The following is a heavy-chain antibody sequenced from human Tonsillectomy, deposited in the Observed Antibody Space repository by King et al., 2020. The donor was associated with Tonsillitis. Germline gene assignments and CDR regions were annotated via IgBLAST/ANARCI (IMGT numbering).Heavy chain of an antibody. V-gene: IGHV1-69*01. CDR3: ARDPNSYGYLGIDY. Sequence: VQLVQSGAEVKKPGSSVKVSCKASGGTFSSYTISWVRQAPGQGLEWLGGIIPLIGTANYAQRFQGRVTITADESTRTAYMERSSLRSEDTAVYYCARDPNSYGYLGIDYWGQGTLVTVSS. CDR2: IIPLIGTA. CDR1: GGTFSSYT. J-gene: IGHJ4*02. D-gene: IGHD5-18*01.